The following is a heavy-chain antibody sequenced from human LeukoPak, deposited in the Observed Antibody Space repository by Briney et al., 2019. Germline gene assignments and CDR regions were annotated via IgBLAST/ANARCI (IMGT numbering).Heavy chain of an antibody. CDR3: ARSLLSAGSPFDY. V-gene: IGHV3-21*01. Sequence: KPGGSLRLSCTASGFTFSSYSMNWVRQAPGKGLEWVSSISSSSNYIYYADSVKGRFTISRDNSKNTLYLQMNSLRAEDTAVYYCARSLLSAGSPFDYWGQGTLVTVSS. J-gene: IGHJ4*02. D-gene: IGHD2/OR15-2a*01. CDR2: ISSSSNYI. CDR1: GFTFSSYS.